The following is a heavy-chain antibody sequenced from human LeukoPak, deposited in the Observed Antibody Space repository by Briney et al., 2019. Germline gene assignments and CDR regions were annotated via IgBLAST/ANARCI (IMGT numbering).Heavy chain of an antibody. D-gene: IGHD3-10*01. CDR3: ARGGGYGSGSYYYY. V-gene: IGHV4-30-4*01. J-gene: IGHJ4*02. CDR2: IYYSGST. Sequence: SSETLSLTCTVSGGSISSGDYYWSWIRQPPGKGLEWIGYIYYSGSTYYNPSLKSRVTISVDTSKNQFSLKLSSVTAADTAVYYCARGGGYGSGSYYYYWGQGTLVTVSS. CDR1: GGSISSGDYY.